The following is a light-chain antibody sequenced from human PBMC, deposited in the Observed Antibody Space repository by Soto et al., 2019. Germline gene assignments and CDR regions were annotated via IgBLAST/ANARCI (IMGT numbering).Light chain of an antibody. Sequence: QSVLTQPASVSGSPGQSITIACSGTSSDVGGYNYVSWYQQHPGKAPKLMVYDVTNRPSGVSNRFSGSKSGNTASLTISGLQAEDEADYYCSSYTSSSTRVFGTAT. V-gene: IGLV2-14*01. CDR1: SSDVGGYNY. CDR2: DVT. J-gene: IGLJ1*01. CDR3: SSYTSSSTRV.